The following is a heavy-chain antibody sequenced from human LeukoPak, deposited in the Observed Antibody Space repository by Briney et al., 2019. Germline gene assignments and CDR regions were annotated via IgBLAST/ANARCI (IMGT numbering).Heavy chain of an antibody. D-gene: IGHD1/OR15-1a*01. CDR1: GFTFSTYG. CDR3: ANLRGDWYKAY. CDR2: ISGSGGST. Sequence: GGSLRLSCAASGFTFSTYGMTWVRQAPGKGLEWVSSISGSGGSTYYADSVKGRVTVSRDNSKSTLFLQMNSLRAEDTAVYYCANLRGDWYKAYWGQGTLVTVSS. V-gene: IGHV3-23*01. J-gene: IGHJ4*02.